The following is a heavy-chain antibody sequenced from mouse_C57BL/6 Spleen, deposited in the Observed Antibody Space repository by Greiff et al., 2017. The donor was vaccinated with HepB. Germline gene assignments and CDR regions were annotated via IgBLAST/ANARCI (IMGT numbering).Heavy chain of an antibody. Sequence: EVQLQQSGPVLVKPGASVKMSCKASGYTFTDYYMNWVKQSHGKSLEWIGVINPYNGGTSYNQKFKGKATLTVDKSSSTAYMELNSLTSEDSAVYYCAKGYGSRDWYFDVWGTGTTVTVSS. J-gene: IGHJ1*03. CDR2: INPYNGGT. D-gene: IGHD1-1*01. V-gene: IGHV1-19*01. CDR1: GYTFTDYY. CDR3: AKGYGSRDWYFDV.